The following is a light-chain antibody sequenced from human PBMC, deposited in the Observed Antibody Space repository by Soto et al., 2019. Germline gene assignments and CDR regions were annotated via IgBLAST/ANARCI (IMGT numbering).Light chain of an antibody. CDR2: WAS. Sequence: DIVMTQSPDSLAVSLGERATINCSSSQSLLSSSDNKNYLTWYQQRPGQPPKVLIYWASNRESGVPDRFSGRWSGIDFTLTISRLPAADVEVYCCQQYYNTPLAFGGGTKVEIK. V-gene: IGKV4-1*01. CDR1: QSLLSSSDNKNY. J-gene: IGKJ4*01. CDR3: QQYYNTPLA.